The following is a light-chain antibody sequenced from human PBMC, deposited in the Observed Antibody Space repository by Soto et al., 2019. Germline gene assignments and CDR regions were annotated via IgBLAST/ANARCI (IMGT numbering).Light chain of an antibody. CDR1: SSNIGSNT. V-gene: IGLV1-44*01. Sequence: QSVLTQPPSASGTPGQRVTISCSGSSSNIGSNTVNWYQQLPGTAPKLLIYSNNQRPSGVPDRFSGSKSGTSASLAISGIQSEDEADYYCAAWDDSLHVVVFGGGTKLTVL. J-gene: IGLJ2*01. CDR3: AAWDDSLHVVV. CDR2: SNN.